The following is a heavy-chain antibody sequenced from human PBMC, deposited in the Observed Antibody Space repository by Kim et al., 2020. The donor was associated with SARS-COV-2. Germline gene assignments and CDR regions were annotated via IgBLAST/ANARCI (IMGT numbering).Heavy chain of an antibody. J-gene: IGHJ4*02. CDR1: GGSISSSSYY. CDR2: IYYSGST. Sequence: SETLSLTCTVSGGSISSSSYYWGWIRQPPGKGLEWIGSIYYSGSTYYNPSLKSRVTISVDTSKNQFSLKLSSVTAADTAVYYCARERTLWGLYYFDYWGQGPLVTVSS. V-gene: IGHV4-39*07. D-gene: IGHD3-16*01. CDR3: ARERTLWGLYYFDY.